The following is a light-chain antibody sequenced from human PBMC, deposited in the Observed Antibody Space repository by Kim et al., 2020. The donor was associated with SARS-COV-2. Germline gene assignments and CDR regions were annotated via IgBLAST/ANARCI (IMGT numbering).Light chain of an antibody. J-gene: IGKJ2*01. CDR1: QSVDSNY. Sequence: LAPGERATPSCRASQSVDSNYLAWFQQKPGQAPRLLIYVASSRATGIPDRFSGSGSGTDFTLTISRLEPEDFAVYYCQQYGSSPYTFGQGTKLE. V-gene: IGKV3-20*01. CDR3: QQYGSSPYT. CDR2: VAS.